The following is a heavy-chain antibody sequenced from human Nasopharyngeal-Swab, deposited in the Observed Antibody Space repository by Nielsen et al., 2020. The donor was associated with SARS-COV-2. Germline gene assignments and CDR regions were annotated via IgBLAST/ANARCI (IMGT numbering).Heavy chain of an antibody. CDR3: ARVSFDSSGYYSTGPKKY. J-gene: IGHJ4*02. Sequence: GGSLRLSCAASGFTFSDYYMSWIRQAPGKGLEWVSYISSSGSTIYYADSVKGRFTISRDNSKNTLYLQMNSLRAEDTAVYYCARVSFDSSGYYSTGPKKYWGQGALVTVSS. D-gene: IGHD3-22*01. CDR2: ISSSGSTI. V-gene: IGHV3-11*04. CDR1: GFTFSDYY.